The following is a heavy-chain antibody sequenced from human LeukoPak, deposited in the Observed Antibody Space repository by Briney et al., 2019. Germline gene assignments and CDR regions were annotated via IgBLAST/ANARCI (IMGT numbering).Heavy chain of an antibody. Sequence: GGSLRLSCAASGFTFSSYSMNWVRQAPGKGLEWVSYISSSSSTIYYADSVKGRFTISRDNAKNSLYLQMNSLRAEDTAVYYCARSYGSGYWGQGTLVTVSS. CDR2: ISSSSSTI. J-gene: IGHJ4*02. CDR1: GFTFSSYS. V-gene: IGHV3-48*01. D-gene: IGHD4-17*01. CDR3: ARSYGSGY.